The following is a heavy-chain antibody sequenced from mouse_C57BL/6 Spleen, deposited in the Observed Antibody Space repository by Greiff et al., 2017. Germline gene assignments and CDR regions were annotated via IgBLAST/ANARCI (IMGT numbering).Heavy chain of an antibody. J-gene: IGHJ1*03. V-gene: IGHV1-81*01. CDR3: ARALITTVVATRYFDG. D-gene: IGHD1-1*01. CDR1: GYTFTSYG. CDR2: IYPRRGNT. Sequence: QVQLKESGAELARPGASVKLSCKASGYTFTSYGISWVKQRTGQGLEWIGAIYPRRGNTYYNEKFNGKATLTADKSSRTAYMELRSLTSEDSAVYFCARALITTVVATRYFDGWGTGTTVTVSS.